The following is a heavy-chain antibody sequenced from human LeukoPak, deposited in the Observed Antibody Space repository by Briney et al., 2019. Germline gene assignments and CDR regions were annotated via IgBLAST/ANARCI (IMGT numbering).Heavy chain of an antibody. CDR3: ARGSIVATRFDY. Sequence: GGSLRLSCAASGFTFSSYSMNWVRQAPGKGLEWVSSISESGGTTDYADSVKGRFTISRDNSKNTLYLQMNSLRAEDTAVYYCARGSIVATRFDYWGQGTPVTVSS. CDR1: GFTFSSYS. V-gene: IGHV3-23*01. D-gene: IGHD5-12*01. J-gene: IGHJ4*02. CDR2: ISESGGTT.